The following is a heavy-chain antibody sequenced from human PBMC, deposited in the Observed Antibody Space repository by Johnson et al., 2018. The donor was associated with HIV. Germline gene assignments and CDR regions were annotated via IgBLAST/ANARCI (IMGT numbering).Heavy chain of an antibody. CDR3: AKEFPTRGPFDI. V-gene: IGHV3-30*18. J-gene: IGHJ3*02. CDR1: GFTFSSYG. CDR2: ISYDGSNK. D-gene: IGHD1-26*01. Sequence: QVQLVESGGGVVQPGRSLRLSCAASGFTFSSYGMHWVRQAPGKGLEWVAVISYDGSNKYYADSVKGRFTISRDNSKNTLYLQMNSLRAEDTAVYYCAKEFPTRGPFDIWGQGTMVTVSS.